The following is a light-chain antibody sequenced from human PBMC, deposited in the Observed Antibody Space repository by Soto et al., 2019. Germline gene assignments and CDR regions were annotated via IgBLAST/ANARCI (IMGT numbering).Light chain of an antibody. CDR2: AVN. CDR3: SSFAGPVWV. Sequence: QSALTQPPSASGSPGQSVTISCTGTSSDVGAYNYVSWYQQEPGKAPKLMIYAVNKRPSGVPDRFSGSKAGNTASLTVFGLQAEDEADYYCSSFAGPVWVFGGGTQLTVL. J-gene: IGLJ3*02. CDR1: SSDVGAYNY. V-gene: IGLV2-8*01.